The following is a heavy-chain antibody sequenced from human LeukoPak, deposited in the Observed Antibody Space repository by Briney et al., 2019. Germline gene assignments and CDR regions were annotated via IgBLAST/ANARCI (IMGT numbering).Heavy chain of an antibody. Sequence: ASVKVSCKASGYTFTGYYMHWVRQAPGQGLEWMGWINPNSGGTNYAQKFQGRVTMTRDTSISTAYMELSRLRSDGTAVYYCARGIAAAGTTSHTYWGQGTLVTVSS. D-gene: IGHD6-13*01. CDR3: ARGIAAAGTTSHTY. CDR1: GYTFTGYY. J-gene: IGHJ4*02. V-gene: IGHV1-2*02. CDR2: INPNSGGT.